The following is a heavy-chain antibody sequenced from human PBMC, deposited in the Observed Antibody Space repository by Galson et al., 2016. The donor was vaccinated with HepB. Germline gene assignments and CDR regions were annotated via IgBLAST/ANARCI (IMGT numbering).Heavy chain of an antibody. CDR1: GFTFSSYS. CDR2: ISSSSSYI. V-gene: IGHV3-21*01. CDR3: ARVNTYCSGGSCHWDSYWYFDL. D-gene: IGHD2-15*01. Sequence: SLRLSCAASGFTFSSYSMNWVRQAPGKGLEWVSSISSSSSYIYYADSVKGRFTISRDNAKNSLYLQMNSLRAEDTAVYYCARVNTYCSGGSCHWDSYWYFDLWGRGTLVTVSS. J-gene: IGHJ2*01.